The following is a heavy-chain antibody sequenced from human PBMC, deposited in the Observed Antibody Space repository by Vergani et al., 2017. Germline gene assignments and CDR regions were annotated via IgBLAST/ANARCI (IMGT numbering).Heavy chain of an antibody. CDR3: ARGFGYSYGFGYFDY. D-gene: IGHD5-18*01. V-gene: IGHV4-61*01. J-gene: IGHJ4*02. CDR2: IYYSGST. Sequence: QVQLQESGPGLVKPSQTLSLTCTASGGSISSGSYYWSWIRQPPGKGLEWIGYIYYSGSTNYNPSLKSRVTISVDTSKNQFSLKLSSVTAGDTAVYYCARGFGYSYGFGYFDYWGQGTLVTVSS. CDR1: GGSISSGSYY.